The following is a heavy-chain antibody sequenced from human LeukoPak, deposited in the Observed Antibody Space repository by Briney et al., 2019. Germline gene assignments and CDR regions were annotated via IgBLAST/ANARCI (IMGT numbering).Heavy chain of an antibody. CDR1: GFTVSSNY. Sequence: GGSLRLSCEASGFTVSSNYMSWVRQAPEKGLDWVSVISGSAHKIRYADSVKGRFTISRDNSENTVYLQMNNLRAEDTALYYCASRPTGYSSGYVYWGQGALVTVSS. D-gene: IGHD5-18*01. CDR3: ASRPTGYSSGYVY. J-gene: IGHJ4*02. CDR2: ISGSAHKI. V-gene: IGHV3-53*01.